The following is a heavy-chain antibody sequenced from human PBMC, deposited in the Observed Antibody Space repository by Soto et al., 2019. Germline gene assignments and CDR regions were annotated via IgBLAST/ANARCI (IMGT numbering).Heavy chain of an antibody. CDR1: GYSISSSNC. Sequence: SETLSLTCAVSGYSISSSNCWSWIRQPPGKGLEWIGYIYYSGSTYYNPSLKSRVAISVDTSKNQFSLKLSSVTAADTAVYYCAREPRAWGQGTLVTVSS. CDR3: AREPRA. J-gene: IGHJ5*02. V-gene: IGHV4-28*03. CDR2: IYYSGST.